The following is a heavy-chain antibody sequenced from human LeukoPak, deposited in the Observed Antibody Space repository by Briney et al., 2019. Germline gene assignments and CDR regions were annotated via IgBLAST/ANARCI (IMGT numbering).Heavy chain of an antibody. V-gene: IGHV3-21*01. CDR2: ISSSSTYI. Sequence: KAGGSLRLSCAASGFTFSNYNMNWVRQAPGKGLEWVSSISSSSTYIHYADSVKGRFTISRDNAKNSLFLQMTSLRDEDTAVYYCAREAYCDTGVCYRPTDYWGQGTLVTVSS. D-gene: IGHD2-8*01. J-gene: IGHJ4*02. CDR3: AREAYCDTGVCYRPTDY. CDR1: GFTFSNYN.